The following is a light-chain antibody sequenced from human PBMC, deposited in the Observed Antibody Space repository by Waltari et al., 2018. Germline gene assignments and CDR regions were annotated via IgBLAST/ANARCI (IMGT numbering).Light chain of an antibody. V-gene: IGLV4-69*01. CDR3: QTWATGIRV. CDR2: LNSDGRH. CDR1: SGHSSHD. J-gene: IGLJ2*01. Sequence: QLVLTQSPSASASLGASVKLTCTLSSGHSSHDIAWHPQQPEKGPRYLLRLNSDGRHTKGDGVPGGFSGCSSGAGRYLTISSLQAEDEADYYCQTWATGIRVFGGGTKLTVL.